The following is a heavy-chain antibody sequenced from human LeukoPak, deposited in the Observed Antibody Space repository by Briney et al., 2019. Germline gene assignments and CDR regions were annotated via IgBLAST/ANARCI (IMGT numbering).Heavy chain of an antibody. D-gene: IGHD4-17*01. J-gene: IGHJ5*02. CDR1: GFTFRLYG. Sequence: PGRSLRLSCAASGFTFRLYGMHWVPQAPGKRLERVAVISYDVSNKYYAYSVKGRFTISMDNSKNTLYLQMNRLRAEDTDVYYCAKETAAVTDWFDPGGQGTLVTVSS. V-gene: IGHV3-30*18. CDR2: ISYDVSNK. CDR3: AKETAAVTDWFDP.